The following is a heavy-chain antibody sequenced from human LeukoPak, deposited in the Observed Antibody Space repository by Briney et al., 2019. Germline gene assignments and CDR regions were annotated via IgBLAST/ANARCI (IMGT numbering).Heavy chain of an antibody. J-gene: IGHJ6*03. D-gene: IGHD3-3*01. CDR1: GFTFSSYS. Sequence: GGSLRLSCAASGFTFSSYSMNWVRQAPGKGLEWVSSISSSSSYIYYADSVKGRFTISRDNAKNSLYLQMNSLRAEDTAVYYCARTYYDFWSGYSYYHYYMDVWGKGTTVTVSS. V-gene: IGHV3-21*01. CDR2: ISSSSSYI. CDR3: ARTYYDFWSGYSYYHYYMDV.